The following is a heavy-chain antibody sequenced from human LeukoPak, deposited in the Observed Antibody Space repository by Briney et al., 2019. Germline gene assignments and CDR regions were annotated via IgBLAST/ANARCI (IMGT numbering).Heavy chain of an antibody. CDR3: ARARNGTMKY. V-gene: IGHV3-30*01. CDR2: ISYDGSHQ. D-gene: IGHD3-22*01. Sequence: QAGGSLRLSCAASGFTFSHYAMHWVRQAPGKELEWVAVISYDGSHQYSADSVKGRLSISRDNSRHTLYLQMNSLRPEDTAVYYCARARNGTMKYWGQGTLIIVSA. CDR1: GFTFSHYA. J-gene: IGHJ4*02.